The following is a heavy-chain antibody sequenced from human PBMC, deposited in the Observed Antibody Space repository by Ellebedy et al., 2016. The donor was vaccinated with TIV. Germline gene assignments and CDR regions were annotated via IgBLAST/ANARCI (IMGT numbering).Heavy chain of an antibody. D-gene: IGHD3-3*01. CDR2: IFYRGST. Sequence: LRLSCTVSGGSIGSDDYYWSWIRQPPGKGLEWIGYIFYRGSTYYNPSLKSRVTISGDTSKNQFSLHLTSVTAADTAMYYCARQKTDSGSFLCDIWGQGTMVTVSS. CDR1: GGSIGSDDYY. V-gene: IGHV4-30-4*01. CDR3: ARQKTDSGSFLCDI. J-gene: IGHJ3*02.